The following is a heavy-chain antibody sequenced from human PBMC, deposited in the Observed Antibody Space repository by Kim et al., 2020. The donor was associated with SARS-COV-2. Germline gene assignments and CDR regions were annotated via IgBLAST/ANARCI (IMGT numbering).Heavy chain of an antibody. CDR3: ARALIVVVPAAIGGMDV. CDR2: ISSSGSTI. Sequence: GGSLRLSCAASGFTFSDYYMSWIRQAPGKGLEWVSYISSSGSTIYYADSVKGRFTISRDNAKNSLYLQMNSLRAEDTAVYYCARALIVVVPAAIGGMDVWGQGTTVTVSS. D-gene: IGHD2-2*02. J-gene: IGHJ6*02. CDR1: GFTFSDYY. V-gene: IGHV3-11*01.